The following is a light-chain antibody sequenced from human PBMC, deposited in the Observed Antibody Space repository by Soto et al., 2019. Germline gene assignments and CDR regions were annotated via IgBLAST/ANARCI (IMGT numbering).Light chain of an antibody. Sequence: EIVMTQSPATLSVSPGERATLSCRASQSVSSNLAWYQQKPGQAPRFLIYGASTRATGIPARFSGSGSGTEFTLTISSLQSEDFAVYYCQQYNNWPREFGQGTKVEIK. V-gene: IGKV3-15*01. CDR2: GAS. CDR1: QSVSSN. CDR3: QQYNNWPRE. J-gene: IGKJ1*01.